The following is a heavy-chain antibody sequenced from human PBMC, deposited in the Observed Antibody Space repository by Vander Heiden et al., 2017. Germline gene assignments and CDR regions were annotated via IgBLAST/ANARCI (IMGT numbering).Heavy chain of an antibody. Sequence: EVQLVESGGGLVKPGGSLRLSCAASGSTFSSYSMNWVRQAPGKGLEWVSSISSSSSYIYYADSVKGRFTISRDNAKNSLYLQMNSLRAEDTAVYYCARVRISTSPFDYWGQGTLVTVSS. CDR1: GSTFSSYS. J-gene: IGHJ4*02. CDR3: ARVRISTSPFDY. V-gene: IGHV3-21*01. CDR2: ISSSSSYI. D-gene: IGHD2-2*01.